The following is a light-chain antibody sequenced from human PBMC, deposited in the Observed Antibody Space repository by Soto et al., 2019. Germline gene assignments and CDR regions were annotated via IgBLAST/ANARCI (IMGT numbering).Light chain of an antibody. CDR2: GAF. CDR3: QQYHKSPRT. J-gene: IGKJ1*01. CDR1: QTVGGDY. V-gene: IGKV3-20*01. Sequence: EIVLTQSPGTLSLSPGERATLSCRASQTVGGDYLAWYQQKPSQALRLFFYGAFTRAAGTPDRFSGSGSGTYFTFTITRLEPEDFAVYYCQQYHKSPRTFGQGTKV.